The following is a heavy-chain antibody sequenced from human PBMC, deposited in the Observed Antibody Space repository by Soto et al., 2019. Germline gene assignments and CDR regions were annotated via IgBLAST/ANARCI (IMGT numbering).Heavy chain of an antibody. Sequence: ASVKVSCKASGYTFTSYYIHWVRQAPGQGLEWMGIINPSGGSTSYAQKFQGRVTMTRDTSTSTVYMELSSLRSEDTAVYYCARDGGTYYYDSSGYYPNDYWGQGTLVTVSS. CDR1: GYTFTSYY. D-gene: IGHD3-22*01. CDR3: ARDGGTYYYDSSGYYPNDY. V-gene: IGHV1-46*01. CDR2: INPSGGST. J-gene: IGHJ4*02.